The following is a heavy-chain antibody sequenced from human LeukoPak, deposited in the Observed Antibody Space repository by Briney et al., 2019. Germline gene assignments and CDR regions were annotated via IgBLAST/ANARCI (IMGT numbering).Heavy chain of an antibody. Sequence: GGSLRLSCSASGLIFTKYYMNWVRQAPGKGLEWVSSITSNGANTYYADSVKGRFTISRDNSKNTLYLQMNSLRAEDTAVYYCAKVYDSSGYWPDWGQGTLVTVSS. CDR3: AKVYDSSGYWPD. CDR2: ITSNGANT. CDR1: GLIFTKYY. D-gene: IGHD3-22*01. V-gene: IGHV3-23*01. J-gene: IGHJ4*02.